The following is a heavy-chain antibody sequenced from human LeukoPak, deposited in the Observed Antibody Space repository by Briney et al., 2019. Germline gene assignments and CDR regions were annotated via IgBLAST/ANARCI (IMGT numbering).Heavy chain of an antibody. CDR1: GGSFSGYY. Sequence: SETPSLTCAVYGGSFSGYYWSWIRQPPGKGLEWIGEINHSGSTNYNPSLKSRVTISVDTSKNQFSLKLSSVTAADTAVYYCARHFNIREYDYWGQGTLVTVSS. V-gene: IGHV4-34*01. CDR3: ARHFNIREYDY. CDR2: INHSGST. J-gene: IGHJ4*02. D-gene: IGHD2/OR15-2a*01.